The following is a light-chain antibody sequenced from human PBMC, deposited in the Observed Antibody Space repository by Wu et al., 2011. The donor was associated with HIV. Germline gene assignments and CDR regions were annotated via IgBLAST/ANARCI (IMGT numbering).Light chain of an antibody. CDR1: QSVSSY. V-gene: IGKV3-11*01. CDR2: DAS. Sequence: ETVLTQSPATLSLSPGERATLSCRASQSVSSYLAWYQQKPGQAPRLLIYDASKRATGIPARFSGSGSGTDFNLTISSLEPEDFATYSCQQRLNWPLTFGQGTRLEI. J-gene: IGKJ5*01. CDR3: QQRLNWPLT.